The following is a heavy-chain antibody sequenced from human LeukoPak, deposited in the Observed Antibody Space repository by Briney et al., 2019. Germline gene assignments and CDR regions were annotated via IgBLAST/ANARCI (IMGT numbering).Heavy chain of an antibody. D-gene: IGHD6-19*01. CDR1: GFTFDDYG. Sequence: GGSLRLSCAASGFTFDDYGMSWVRQAPGKGLEWVSGINWNGGSTGYADSVKGRFTISRDNAKNSLYLQMNSLRAEDTALYYCARDEAIAVAGSWFDPWGQGTLATVSS. CDR3: ARDEAIAVAGSWFDP. V-gene: IGHV3-20*04. CDR2: INWNGGST. J-gene: IGHJ5*02.